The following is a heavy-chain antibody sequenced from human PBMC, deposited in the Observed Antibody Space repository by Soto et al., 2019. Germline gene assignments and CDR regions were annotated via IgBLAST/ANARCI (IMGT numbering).Heavy chain of an antibody. CDR3: ARTRILGYCSSTSCYNYFDY. V-gene: IGHV1-69*13. D-gene: IGHD2-2*02. Sequence: ASVKVSCKASGGTFSSYAISWVRQAPGQGLEWMGGIIPIFGTANYAQKFQGRVTITADESTSTVYMELSSLRSEDTAVYYCARTRILGYCSSTSCYNYFDYWGQGTLVTVSS. CDR1: GGTFSSYA. J-gene: IGHJ4*02. CDR2: IIPIFGTA.